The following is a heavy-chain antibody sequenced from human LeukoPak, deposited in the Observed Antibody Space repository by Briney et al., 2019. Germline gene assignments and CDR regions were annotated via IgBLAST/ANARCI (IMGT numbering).Heavy chain of an antibody. J-gene: IGHJ4*02. Sequence: SETLSLICIVSGASISTNTHYWGWVRQPPGTGLEWIASIHHTGTPYYNPSLESRVTISVDTSKNQFSLQFSSVIAADTAVYYCMRHASGEPPRYWGQGTLVTASS. D-gene: IGHD7-27*01. CDR3: MRHASGEPPRY. V-gene: IGHV4-39*01. CDR1: GASISTNTHY. CDR2: IHHTGTP.